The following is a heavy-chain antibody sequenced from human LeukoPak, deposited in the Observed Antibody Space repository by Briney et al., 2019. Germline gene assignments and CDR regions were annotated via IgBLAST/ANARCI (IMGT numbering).Heavy chain of an antibody. D-gene: IGHD3-22*01. CDR1: GFTFSSYE. Sequence: GGSLRLSCAASGFTFSSYEMNWVRQAPGKGLEWVSYISSSGSTIYYADSVKGRFTISRDNAKNTLYLQMNSLRAEDTAVYYCAREGENYYDSSGYDAFDIWGQGTMVTVSS. CDR2: ISSSGSTI. J-gene: IGHJ3*02. CDR3: AREGENYYDSSGYDAFDI. V-gene: IGHV3-48*03.